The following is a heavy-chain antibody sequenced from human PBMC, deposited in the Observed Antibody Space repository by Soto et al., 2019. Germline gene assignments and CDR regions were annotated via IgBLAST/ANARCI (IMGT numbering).Heavy chain of an antibody. CDR1: GGSISSGDYY. CDR3: ARDLASGGPGLYGMDV. D-gene: IGHD3-10*01. V-gene: IGHV4-30-4*01. CDR2: IYYSGST. Sequence: SETLSLTCTVSGGSISSGDYYWSWIRQPPGKGLEWIGYIYYSGSTYYNPSLKSRVTISVDTSKNQFSLRLSSVTAADTAVYYCARDLASGGPGLYGMDVWGQGTTVTVSS. J-gene: IGHJ6*02.